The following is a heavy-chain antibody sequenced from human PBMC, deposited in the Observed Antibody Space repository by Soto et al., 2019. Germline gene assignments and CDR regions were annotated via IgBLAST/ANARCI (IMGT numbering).Heavy chain of an antibody. J-gene: IGHJ4*02. CDR1: AFTFSNYV. CDR3: AKGWQVRGGQFDY. D-gene: IGHD6-19*01. Sequence: EVQLLESGGNLVQPGGSLRLSCVASAFTFSNYVMSWVRQAPGNGLEWVSGISDSGGTTYSADFVKGRFTISRDNSKNTLYLQMNSLRAEDTAVYYCAKGWQVRGGQFDYWGQGTLVSVSS. CDR2: ISDSGGTT. V-gene: IGHV3-23*01.